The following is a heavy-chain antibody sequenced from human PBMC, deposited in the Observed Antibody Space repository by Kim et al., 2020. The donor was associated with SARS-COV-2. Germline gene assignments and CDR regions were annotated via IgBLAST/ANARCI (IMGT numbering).Heavy chain of an antibody. CDR1: GFTFSSYA. Sequence: GGSLRLSCAASGFTFSSYAMSWVRQAPGKGLEWVSAISGSGGSTYYADSVKGRFTISRDNSKNTLYLQMNSLRAEDTAVYYCAKVFHSSSYCGGAFGYWGQGTLVTVSS. V-gene: IGHV3-23*01. D-gene: IGHD6-13*01. CDR2: ISGSGGST. CDR3: AKVFHSSSYCGGAFGY. J-gene: IGHJ4*02.